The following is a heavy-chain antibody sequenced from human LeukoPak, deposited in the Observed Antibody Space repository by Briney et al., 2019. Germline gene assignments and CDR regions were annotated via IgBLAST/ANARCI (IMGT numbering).Heavy chain of an antibody. Sequence: ASETLSLTCAVSGGSISSNNGWGWVRQPPGKGLEWIGEIYHSGSPNYNPSLKSRVTISVDKSRNHFSLNLSSVTAADTAVYYCARVNINNWHSCDYWGQGTLVTVSS. D-gene: IGHD1-1*01. V-gene: IGHV4-4*02. J-gene: IGHJ4*02. CDR1: GGSISSNNG. CDR3: ARVNINNWHSCDY. CDR2: IYHSGSP.